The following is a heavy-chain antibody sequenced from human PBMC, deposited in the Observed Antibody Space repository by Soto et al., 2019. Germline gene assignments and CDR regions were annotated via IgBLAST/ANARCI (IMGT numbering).Heavy chain of an antibody. V-gene: IGHV4-61*01. CDR1: GGSVSSGSYY. CDR2: IYYSGST. J-gene: IGHJ5*02. D-gene: IGHD2-15*01. Sequence: SETLSLTCTVSGGSVSSGSYYWSWIRQPPGKGLEWIGYIYYSGSTNYNPSLKSRVTISVDTSKNQFSLKLSSVTAADTAVYYCARGGRYCSGGSCYRSGVWFDPWGQGTLVTVSS. CDR3: ARGGRYCSGGSCYRSGVWFDP.